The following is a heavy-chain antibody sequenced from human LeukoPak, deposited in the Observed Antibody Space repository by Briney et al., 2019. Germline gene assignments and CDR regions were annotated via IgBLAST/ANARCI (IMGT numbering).Heavy chain of an antibody. V-gene: IGHV3-7*04. CDR3: ARDQDDGNSFDY. Sequence: GGSLRLSCAASGFTFDNYWMSWVRQAPGKGLEWVANIKQDGSEKNYVDSVKGRFAISRDNAKNSLYLQMNSLRAEDTAVYYCARDQDDGNSFDYWGQGTLVTVSP. CDR2: IKQDGSEK. CDR1: GFTFDNYW. D-gene: IGHD4-23*01. J-gene: IGHJ4*02.